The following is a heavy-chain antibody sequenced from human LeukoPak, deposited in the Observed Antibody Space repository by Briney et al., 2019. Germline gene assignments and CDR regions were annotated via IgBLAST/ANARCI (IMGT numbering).Heavy chain of an antibody. CDR3: ARGSVFGVVTNPYYYGMDV. CDR1: GGSISSSSYY. Sequence: SETLSLTCTVSGGSISSSSYYWGWIRQPPGKGLEWIGSIYYSGSTYYNPSLKSRVIISVDTSKNQFSLKLSSVTAADTAVYYCARGSVFGVVTNPYYYGMDVWGQGTTVTVSS. V-gene: IGHV4-39*01. D-gene: IGHD3-3*01. CDR2: IYYSGST. J-gene: IGHJ6*02.